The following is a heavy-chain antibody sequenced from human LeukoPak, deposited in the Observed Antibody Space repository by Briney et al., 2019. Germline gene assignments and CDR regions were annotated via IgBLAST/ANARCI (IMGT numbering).Heavy chain of an antibody. D-gene: IGHD2/OR15-2a*01. CDR3: ARLLGSTTSVDY. V-gene: IGHV3-74*01. CDR2: INNDGSST. Sequence: GGSLRLSCAASGFTFSSHWMHWVRQAPGKGPVWVSRINNDGSSTSYADFVKGRFTISRDNAKNTLCLQMNSLRAEDTAVYYCARLLGSTTSVDYWGQGTQFTVSS. J-gene: IGHJ4*02. CDR1: GFTFSSHW.